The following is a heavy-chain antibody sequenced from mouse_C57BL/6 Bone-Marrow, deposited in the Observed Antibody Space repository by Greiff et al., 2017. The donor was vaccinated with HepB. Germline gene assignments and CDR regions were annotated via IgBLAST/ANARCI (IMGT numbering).Heavy chain of an antibody. CDR2: ISSGGSYT. CDR1: GFTFSSYG. Sequence: DVMLVESGGDLVKPGGSLKLSCAASGFTFSSYGMSWVRQTPDKRLEWVATISSGGSYTYYPDSVKGRFTISRDNAKNTLYLQMSSLKSEDTAMYYCARAVDGYYDAMDYWGQGTSVTVSS. CDR3: ARAVDGYYDAMDY. J-gene: IGHJ4*01. V-gene: IGHV5-6*02. D-gene: IGHD2-3*01.